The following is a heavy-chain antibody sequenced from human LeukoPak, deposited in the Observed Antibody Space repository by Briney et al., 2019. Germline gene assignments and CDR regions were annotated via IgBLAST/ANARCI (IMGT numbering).Heavy chain of an antibody. Sequence: SETLSLTGAVYGGSFSGYYWSWIRQPPGKGLEWIGEINHSGSTNYNPSLKSRVTISVDTSKNQFSLKLSSVTAADTAVYYCARCRSYDSSGYCDAVDIWGQGTMVTVSS. D-gene: IGHD3-22*01. CDR2: INHSGST. J-gene: IGHJ3*02. V-gene: IGHV4-34*01. CDR1: GGSFSGYY. CDR3: ARCRSYDSSGYCDAVDI.